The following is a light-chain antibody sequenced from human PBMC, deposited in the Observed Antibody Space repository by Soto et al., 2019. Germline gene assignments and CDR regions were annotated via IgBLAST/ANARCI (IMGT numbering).Light chain of an antibody. CDR3: QHYGDSLTWT. CDR1: HSVSSNY. CDR2: GAS. V-gene: IGKV3-20*01. J-gene: IGKJ1*01. Sequence: EFVLTHSPGTLSLSPGEIATLSCRAIHSVSSNYLSCYQHKPGHAPRLLIYGASRRATGIPDRFSGSGSGTDFTLTISRLEPEDFAVYYCQHYGDSLTWTFGQGPKVDIK.